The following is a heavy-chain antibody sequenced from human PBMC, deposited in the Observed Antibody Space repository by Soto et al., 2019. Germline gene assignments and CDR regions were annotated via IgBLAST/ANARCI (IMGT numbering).Heavy chain of an antibody. V-gene: IGHV3-64*04. CDR2: ISSNGGST. J-gene: IGHJ4*02. CDR3: AKQTGTTLDY. CDR1: GFTFSSYA. Sequence: GGSLRLSCSASGFTFSSYAMHWVRQAPGKGLEYVSAISSNGGSTYYADSVKGRFTISRDNSKNTLYLQMNSLRSEDMAVYYCAKQTGTTLDYWGQGTLVTVSS. D-gene: IGHD1-1*01.